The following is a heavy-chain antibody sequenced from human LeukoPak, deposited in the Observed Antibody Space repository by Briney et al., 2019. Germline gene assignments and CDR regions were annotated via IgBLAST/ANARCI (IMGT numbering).Heavy chain of an antibody. CDR3: ARRRYDILTGGFDY. V-gene: IGHV3-74*01. D-gene: IGHD3-9*01. Sequence: GGSPKLPFSGSWFTFSSYWMDWVRQAPGKGLVWVSRINSDGSSTSYADSVKGRFTISRDNAKNTLYLQMNSLRAEDTAVYYCARRRYDILTGGFDYWGQGTLVTVSS. J-gene: IGHJ4*02. CDR2: INSDGSST. CDR1: WFTFSSYW.